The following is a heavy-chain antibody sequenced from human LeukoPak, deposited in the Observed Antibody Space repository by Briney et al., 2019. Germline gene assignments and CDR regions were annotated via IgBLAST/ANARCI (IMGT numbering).Heavy chain of an antibody. CDR1: GYIFTAHY. CDR2: INPNNGVT. J-gene: IGHJ4*02. Sequence: ASVKVSCMASGYIFTAHYIHWVRQAPGQGLEWMGWINPNNGVTNYAQKFQGRVTMTRDTSITTAYMELSSLRSGDTAVYYCVRIYYGPDYWGQGTLVTVSS. D-gene: IGHD4-17*01. V-gene: IGHV1-2*02. CDR3: VRIYYGPDY.